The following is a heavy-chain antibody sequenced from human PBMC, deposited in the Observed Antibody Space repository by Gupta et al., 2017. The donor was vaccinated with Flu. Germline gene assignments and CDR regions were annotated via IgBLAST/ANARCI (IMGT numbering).Heavy chain of an antibody. J-gene: IGHJ4*02. CDR3: ASYEFWSGYPC. CDR2: IYTSGST. Sequence: QVQLQESGPGLVKPSQPLSLTCTVPGGSISSGSYYWSWIRQPAGKGLEWIGRIYTSGSTNYNPSLKSRVTISVDTSKNQFSLKLSSVTAADTAVYYCASYEFWSGYPCWGQGTLVTVSS. V-gene: IGHV4-61*02. CDR1: GGSISSGSYY. D-gene: IGHD3-3*01.